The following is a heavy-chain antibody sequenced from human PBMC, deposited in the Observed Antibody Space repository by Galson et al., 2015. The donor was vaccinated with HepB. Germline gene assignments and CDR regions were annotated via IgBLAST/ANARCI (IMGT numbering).Heavy chain of an antibody. CDR1: GFTFSNYG. V-gene: IGHV3-30*18. CDR2: ISDDGSTK. J-gene: IGHJ4*01. Sequence: SLRLSCAASGFTFSNYGMHWVRQAPGKGLEWVALISDDGSTKFYVDSVKGRFTISRDNSKNTLYLQMVSLRAEDTAIYYCANGGHGGNSLTLLDYWGHGTLVTVSS. CDR3: ANGGHGGNSLTLLDY. D-gene: IGHD4-23*01.